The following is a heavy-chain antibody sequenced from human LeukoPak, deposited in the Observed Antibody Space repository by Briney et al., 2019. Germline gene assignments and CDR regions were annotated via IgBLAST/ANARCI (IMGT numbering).Heavy chain of an antibody. CDR1: GFTFSIYA. CDR3: AKEPREYCSSTSCPNWIDA. V-gene: IGHV3-23*01. CDR2: ISASGGTT. Sequence: GGSLRLSCTASGFTFSIYAMGWVRQAPGKGLEWVSAISASGGTTYYADSVKGRFTISRDNSKNTLYLQTSSLRAEDTAVYYCAKEPREYCSSTSCPNWIDAWGQGTLVTVSS. D-gene: IGHD2-2*01. J-gene: IGHJ5*02.